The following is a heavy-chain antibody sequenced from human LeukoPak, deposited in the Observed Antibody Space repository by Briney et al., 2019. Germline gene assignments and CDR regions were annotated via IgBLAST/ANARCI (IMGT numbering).Heavy chain of an antibody. Sequence: SETLSLSCTVSGGSIISDDYYWGWIRQPSGKGLEWIGSIYYRGNTYYNPSLKSRVTISVDRSSEQFSLRLSSVTAADTAVYFCARHWFHCTISGYYYDSWGQGILGTVPS. CDR2: IYYRGNT. CDR1: GGSIISDDYY. CDR3: ARHWFHCTISGYYYDS. J-gene: IGHJ4*02. V-gene: IGHV4-39*01. D-gene: IGHD3-9*01.